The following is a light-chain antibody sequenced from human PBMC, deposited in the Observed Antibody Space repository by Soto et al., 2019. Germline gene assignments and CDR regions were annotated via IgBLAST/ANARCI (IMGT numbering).Light chain of an antibody. Sequence: DIQMTQSPSTLSGSVGDRVTITCRASQTISSWLAWYQQKPGKAPKLLIYKASTLKSGVPSRFSGSGSGTEFTLTISRLQPEDFATYYCLLDFGYFWAFGQGTKVEIK. CDR3: LLDFGYFWA. CDR1: QTISSW. J-gene: IGKJ1*01. V-gene: IGKV1-5*03. CDR2: KAS.